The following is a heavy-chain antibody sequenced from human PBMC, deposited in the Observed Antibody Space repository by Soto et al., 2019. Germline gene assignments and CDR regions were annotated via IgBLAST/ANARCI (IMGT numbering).Heavy chain of an antibody. CDR1: GGSITRGGYS. V-gene: IGHV4-30-2*01. D-gene: IGHD3-3*01. CDR3: ARWSPLYGMDV. Sequence: QLQLQESGSGLVKPSQTLSLMCDVSGGSITRGGYSWSWIRQLPGKGLEWLGYIYDNGNTYYNASXKXXVTISVDRSKNQFSLNLTSVTAADTAVYYCARWSPLYGMDVWGQRATVTVSS. CDR2: IYDNGNT. J-gene: IGHJ6*02.